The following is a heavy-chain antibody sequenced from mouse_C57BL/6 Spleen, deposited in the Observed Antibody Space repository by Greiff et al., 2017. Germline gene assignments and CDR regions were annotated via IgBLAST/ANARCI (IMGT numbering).Heavy chain of an antibody. CDR3: ARSAYDYDDGFAY. D-gene: IGHD2-4*01. CDR2: IDPSDSYT. V-gene: IGHV1-69*01. Sequence: QVQLQQPGAELVMPGASVKLSCKASGYNFTSYWLHWVKQRPGQGLEWIGEIDPSDSYTNYNQQFKGKSTLTVDKSSSTAYMQLSSLTSDDSAVYYCARSAYDYDDGFAYWGQGTLVTVSA. J-gene: IGHJ3*01. CDR1: GYNFTSYW.